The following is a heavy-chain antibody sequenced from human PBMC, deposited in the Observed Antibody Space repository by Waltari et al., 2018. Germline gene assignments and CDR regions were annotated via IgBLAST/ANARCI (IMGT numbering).Heavy chain of an antibody. Sequence: QVQLQQWGAGLLKPSETLSLTCAVYGGSFSGYYWSWIRQPPGKGLAWIGEINHSGSSNYSPSLKRRVPISVDTSKIQFSLKLSSVTAADTAVYYCARVRIAAAYYYYCMDVWGKGTTVTVSS. CDR1: GGSFSGYY. D-gene: IGHD6-13*01. J-gene: IGHJ6*03. CDR2: INHSGSS. CDR3: ARVRIAAAYYYYCMDV. V-gene: IGHV4-34*01.